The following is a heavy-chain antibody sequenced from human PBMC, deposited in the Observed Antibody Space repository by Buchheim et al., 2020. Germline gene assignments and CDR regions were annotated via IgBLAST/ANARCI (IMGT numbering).Heavy chain of an antibody. D-gene: IGHD5-24*01. CDR3: ARDGGWLQSKNSLDY. CDR2: IYTSGST. CDR1: GGSISSGSYY. Sequence: QVQLQESGPGLVKPSQTLSLTCTVSGGSISSGSYYWSWIRQPAGKGLEWIGRIYTSGSTNYNPSLKSRVTISVDTSKNPFSLKLSSVTAADTAVYYCARDGGWLQSKNSLDYWGQGTL. V-gene: IGHV4-61*02. J-gene: IGHJ4*02.